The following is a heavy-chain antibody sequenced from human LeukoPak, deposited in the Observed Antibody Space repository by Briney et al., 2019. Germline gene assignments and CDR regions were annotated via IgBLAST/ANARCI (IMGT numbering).Heavy chain of an antibody. Sequence: GRSLRLSCAASGFTFSSYGMHWVRQAPGKGLEWVGVISYDGTNRYYADSVKGRFTISRDNSKNTLSLQMNSLREEDTAIYYCARPRIALAATSYFDYWGQGTLVTVSS. V-gene: IGHV3-30*03. J-gene: IGHJ4*02. D-gene: IGHD6-13*01. CDR3: ARPRIALAATSYFDY. CDR1: GFTFSSYG. CDR2: ISYDGTNR.